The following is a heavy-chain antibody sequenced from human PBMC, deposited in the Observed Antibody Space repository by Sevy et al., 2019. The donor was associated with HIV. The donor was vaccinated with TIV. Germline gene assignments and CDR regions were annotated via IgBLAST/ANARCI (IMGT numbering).Heavy chain of an antibody. CDR3: ARDPGYSSGWYGPHFDY. CDR1: GFPFSTYY. J-gene: IGHJ4*02. V-gene: IGHV3-11*01. Sequence: GGSLRLSCAASGFPFSTYYMTWIRQAPGKGLEWLAYISLSHHTIYYADSVKGRFTISRDNAKNSLYLQMNNLGAEDTATYYCARDPGYSSGWYGPHFDYWGQGALVTVSS. D-gene: IGHD6-19*01. CDR2: ISLSHHTI.